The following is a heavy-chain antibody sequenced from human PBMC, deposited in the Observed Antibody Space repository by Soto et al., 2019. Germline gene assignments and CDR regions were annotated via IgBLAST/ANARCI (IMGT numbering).Heavy chain of an antibody. D-gene: IGHD6-6*01. V-gene: IGHV4-34*01. J-gene: IGHJ2*01. CDR1: GGSFSGYY. Sequence: QVQLQQWGAGLLKPSETLSLTCAVYGGSFSGYYWSWIRQPPGKGLECIGEINHSGSTNYNPSLKSRVTISVDTSKIQFSLEVSSVTAADTAVYYCARGPTARPFGLALRRNRATGYFALWGRGTLVTVSS. CDR3: ARGPTARPFGLALRRNRATGYFAL. CDR2: INHSGST.